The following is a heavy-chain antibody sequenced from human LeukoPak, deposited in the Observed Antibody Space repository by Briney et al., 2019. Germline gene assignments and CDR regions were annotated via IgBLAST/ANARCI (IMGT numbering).Heavy chain of an antibody. CDR3: ASLHIPHPYDGSYYFDS. V-gene: IGHV3-21*06. D-gene: IGHD5-12*01. Sequence: SVKGRFTISRDNAKNSLYLQMNSLRAEDTAVYYCASLHIPHPYDGSYYFDSWGQGTLVTVSS. J-gene: IGHJ4*02.